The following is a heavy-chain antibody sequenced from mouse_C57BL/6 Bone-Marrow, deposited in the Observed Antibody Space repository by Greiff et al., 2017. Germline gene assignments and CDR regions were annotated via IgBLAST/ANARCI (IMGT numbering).Heavy chain of an antibody. CDR3: TGDGYGGY. D-gene: IGHD2-2*01. CDR2: IRLKSDNYAT. Sequence: EVKVEESGGGLVQPGGSMKLSCVASGFTFSNYWMNWVRQSPEKGLEWVAQIRLKSDNYATHYAESVKGRFTISRDDSKSSVYLQMNNLRAEDTGIYSFTGDGYGGYWGQGTTLTVSS. J-gene: IGHJ2*01. CDR1: GFTFSNYW. V-gene: IGHV6-3*01.